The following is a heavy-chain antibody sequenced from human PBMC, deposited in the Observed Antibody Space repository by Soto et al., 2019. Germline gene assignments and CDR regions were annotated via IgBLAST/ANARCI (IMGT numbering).Heavy chain of an antibody. CDR1: GFTFSSYS. D-gene: IGHD6-19*01. CDR2: ISSSSSTI. Sequence: PGGSLRLSCAASGFTFSSYSMNWVRQAPGKGLEWVSYISSSSSTIYYADSVKGRFTISRDNAKNSLYLQMNSLRDEDTAVYYCARVRYSSGWAYYYYGMDVWGQGTTVTVSS. CDR3: ARVRYSSGWAYYYYGMDV. J-gene: IGHJ6*02. V-gene: IGHV3-48*02.